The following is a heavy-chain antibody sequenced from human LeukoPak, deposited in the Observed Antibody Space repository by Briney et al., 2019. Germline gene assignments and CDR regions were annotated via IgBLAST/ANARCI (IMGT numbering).Heavy chain of an antibody. V-gene: IGHV4-61*02. J-gene: IGHJ3*02. D-gene: IGHD6-13*01. Sequence: MPSETLSLTCTVPGGSISSSSYYWGWIRQPPGKGLEWIGRIYTSGSTNYNPSLKSRVTISVDTSKNQFSLKLSSVTAADTAVYYCARHFRSSSWPDAFDIWGQGTMVTVSS. CDR1: GGSISSSSYY. CDR2: IYTSGST. CDR3: ARHFRSSSWPDAFDI.